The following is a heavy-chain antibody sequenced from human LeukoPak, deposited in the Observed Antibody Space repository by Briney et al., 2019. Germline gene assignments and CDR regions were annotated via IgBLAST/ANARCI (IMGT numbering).Heavy chain of an antibody. V-gene: IGHV4-39*01. D-gene: IGHD6-19*01. J-gene: IGHJ4*02. Sequence: RSETLSLTCTVSGGSINTPNYYWGWIRQTPGKGLEWIGNIFYSGGTYYSPSLKSRVTISVDMSKNQFSLRLSSVTAADTAMYYCVKSGGYGLIDYWGQGTLVTVSS. CDR2: IFYSGGT. CDR3: VKSGGYGLIDY. CDR1: GGSINTPNYY.